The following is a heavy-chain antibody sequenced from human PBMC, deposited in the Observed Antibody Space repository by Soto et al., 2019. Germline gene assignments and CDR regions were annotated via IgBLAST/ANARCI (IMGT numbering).Heavy chain of an antibody. CDR1: GGSISSGGYS. CDR2: IYHSGST. V-gene: IGHV4-30-2*01. J-gene: IGHJ3*02. CDR3: ARFDYGSGRTDAFDI. Sequence: SETLSLTCAVSGGSISSGGYSWSWIRQPPGKGLEWIGYIYHSGSTYYNPSLKSRVTISVDRSKNQSSLKLSSVTAADTAVYYCARFDYGSGRTDAFDIWGQGTMVTVSS. D-gene: IGHD3-10*01.